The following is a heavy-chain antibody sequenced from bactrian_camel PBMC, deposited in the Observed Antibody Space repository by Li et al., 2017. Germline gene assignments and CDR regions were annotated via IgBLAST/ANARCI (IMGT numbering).Heavy chain of an antibody. J-gene: IGHJ4*01. D-gene: IGHD3*01. V-gene: IGHV3S1*01. Sequence: HVQLVESGGRSVQVGGSLRLSCAASGDPSKMWWMGWFRQAPGKEREGLAAIAADGTTAYAGGVRDRFTISADNAVNTVYLQMNSLKPEDTGMYYCANMGPHRGGYCYSWRTVNEYNYWGQGTQVTVS. CDR1: GDPSKMWW. CDR2: IAADGTT. CDR3: ANMGPHRGGYCYSWRTVNEYNY.